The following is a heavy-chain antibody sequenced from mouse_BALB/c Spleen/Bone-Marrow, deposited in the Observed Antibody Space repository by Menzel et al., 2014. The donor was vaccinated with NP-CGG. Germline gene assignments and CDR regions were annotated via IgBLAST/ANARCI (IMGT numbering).Heavy chain of an antibody. Sequence: QGQLQQTGPELGKPGASVKLSCKGSGYTFTNYWMHWVKQRPGQGLEWIGEINPSNGRTNYNEKFKSKATLTVDKSSSTAYMQLSSLTSEDSAVYYCARGFDFWGQGTTPTVSS. J-gene: IGHJ2*01. CDR3: ARGFDF. V-gene: IGHV1S81*02. CDR2: INPSNGRT. CDR1: GYTFTNYW.